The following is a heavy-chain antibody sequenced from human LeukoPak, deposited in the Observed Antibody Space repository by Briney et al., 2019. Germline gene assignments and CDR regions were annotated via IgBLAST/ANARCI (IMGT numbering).Heavy chain of an antibody. CDR1: GFTVSNNY. CDR3: ARDVDSFY. V-gene: IGHV3-66*01. CDR2: IYSDGTT. Sequence: GGSLRLSCAASGFTVSNNYMSWVRQAPGKGLEWVSIIYSDGTTYYADSVKGRFTISRDNSKNTLYLQMNSLRAEDTAVCYCARDVDSFYWGQGTLVTVSS. J-gene: IGHJ4*02. D-gene: IGHD5-12*01.